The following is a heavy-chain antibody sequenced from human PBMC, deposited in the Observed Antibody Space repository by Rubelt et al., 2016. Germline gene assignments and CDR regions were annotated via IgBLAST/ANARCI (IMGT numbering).Heavy chain of an antibody. CDR1: GGSVSSGSYY. CDR3: ARDDSTSSAGWFDP. V-gene: IGHV4-61*01. J-gene: IGHJ5*02. D-gene: IGHD6-6*01. Sequence: QVQLQESGPGLVKPSETLSLTCTVSGGSVSSGSYYWSWIRQPPGKGLEWIGFVSDSGRTNYSPSLESRVSLCMDRSKAESTRNLKAATAAGPAGYYCARDDSTSSAGWFDPRGPGTLVTVSS. CDR2: VSDSGRT.